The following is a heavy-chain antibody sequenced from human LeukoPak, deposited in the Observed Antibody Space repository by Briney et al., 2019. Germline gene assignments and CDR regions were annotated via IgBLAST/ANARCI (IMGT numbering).Heavy chain of an antibody. CDR2: SSSSYI. J-gene: IGHJ4*02. D-gene: IGHD2-15*01. V-gene: IGHV3-21*01. CDR3: ARNPDCSGGSCYSDFDY. Sequence: SSSSYIYYADSVKGRFTISRDNAKNSLYLQMNSLRAEDTAVYYCARNPDCSGGSCYSDFDYWGQGTLVTVSS.